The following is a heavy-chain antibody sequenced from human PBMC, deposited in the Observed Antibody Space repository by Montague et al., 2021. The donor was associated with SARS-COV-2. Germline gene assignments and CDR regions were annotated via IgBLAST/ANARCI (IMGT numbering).Heavy chain of an antibody. CDR1: NESFSGNS. Sequence: SETLSLTCAVYNESFSGNSFSTYYWSWIRQPPGKGLEWIGEINHSGTTNYNPSLESRFSISVDTSKNQFSLRLISVTAADTAVYYCARGLRLCNGGSCYSAWFDPWGQGTPVTVSS. J-gene: IGHJ5*02. D-gene: IGHD2-15*01. CDR3: ARGLRLCNGGSCYSAWFDP. CDR2: INHSGTT. V-gene: IGHV4-34*01.